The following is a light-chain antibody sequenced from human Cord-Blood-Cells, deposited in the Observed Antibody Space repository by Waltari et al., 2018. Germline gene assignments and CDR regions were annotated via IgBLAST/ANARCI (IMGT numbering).Light chain of an antibody. Sequence: QSALTQPASVSGSPGQSITISCTGTSSDVGGYNYVSWYQPHPGKAPKLMIYEVSNQPSGVSNRCSGSKSGNTDSLTISGLQAEDEADYYCSSYTSSSTLVCGTGTKVTVL. CDR1: SSDVGGYNY. V-gene: IGLV2-14*01. CDR2: EVS. J-gene: IGLJ1*01. CDR3: SSYTSSSTLV.